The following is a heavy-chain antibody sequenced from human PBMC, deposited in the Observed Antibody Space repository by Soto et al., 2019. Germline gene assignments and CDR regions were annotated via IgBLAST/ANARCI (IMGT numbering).Heavy chain of an antibody. CDR1: GFSFEDYS. CDR3: AKAVRGSDALDF. Sequence: VRLVESGGVVVQPGGSLRLSCAASGFSFEDYSMHWVRQAPGKGLEWVSLIEWDGATTSYADSVKGRFTISRDHNKASAHLQMKSLRTADTAMSYSAKAVRGSDALDFWGPATVVSVPS. D-gene: IGHD3-10*01. CDR2: IEWDGATT. V-gene: IGHV3-43*01. J-gene: IGHJ3*01.